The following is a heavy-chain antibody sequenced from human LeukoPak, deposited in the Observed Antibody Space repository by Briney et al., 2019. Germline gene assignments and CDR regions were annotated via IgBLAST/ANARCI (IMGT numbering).Heavy chain of an antibody. V-gene: IGHV3-13*01. Sequence: GGSLRLSCAASGFTFSSYDMHWVRQATGKGLEWVSAIGAAGDTYYLDSVKGRFTISRENAKNSLYLQMNSLRAGDTAVYYWARLLHGSGSSFAFDVWGQGTMVTVSS. CDR2: IGAAGDT. J-gene: IGHJ3*01. CDR3: ARLLHGSGSSFAFDV. CDR1: GFTFSSYD. D-gene: IGHD3-10*01.